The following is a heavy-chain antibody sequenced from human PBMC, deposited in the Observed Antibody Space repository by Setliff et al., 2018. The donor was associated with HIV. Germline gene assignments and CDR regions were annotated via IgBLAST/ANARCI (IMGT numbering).Heavy chain of an antibody. CDR2: MNPYSGNT. D-gene: IGHD3-16*01. CDR3: ARGYASGSSSYYFDY. CDR1: GYAFATYD. V-gene: IGHV1-8*02. Sequence: ASVKVSCKPSGYAFATYDINWVRQAAGQGLEWMGWMNPYSGNTGYAQKFRGRITMTRDTSRGTAHMELRSLRSDDTAVYFCARGYASGSSSYYFDYWGQGTLVTVSS. J-gene: IGHJ4*02.